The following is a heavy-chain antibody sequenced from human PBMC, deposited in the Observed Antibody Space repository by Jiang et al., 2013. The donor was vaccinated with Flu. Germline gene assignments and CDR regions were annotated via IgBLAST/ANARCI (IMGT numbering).Heavy chain of an antibody. D-gene: IGHD3-10*01. Sequence: GSVRGRFTVSRDSAKNSLNLQMNSLRPEDTGVYYCATIARWKPDRSGSGHYYVVDYWGQGTLVTVSS. CDR3: ATIARWKPDRSGSGHYYVVDY. V-gene: IGHV3-7*01. J-gene: IGHJ4*02.